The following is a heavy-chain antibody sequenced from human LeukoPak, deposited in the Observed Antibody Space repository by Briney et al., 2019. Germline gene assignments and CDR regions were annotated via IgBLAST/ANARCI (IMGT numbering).Heavy chain of an antibody. D-gene: IGHD5-12*01. CDR3: ARVEVVATIPFDY. CDR2: INPNSGGT. CDR1: GYTLTGYY. J-gene: IGHJ4*02. V-gene: IGHV1-2*02. Sequence: ASVKVSCKASGYTLTGYYMHWVRQAPGQGLEWMGWINPNSGGTNYAQKFQGRVTMTRDTSISTAYMELSRLRSDDTAVYYCARVEVVATIPFDYWGQGTLVTVSS.